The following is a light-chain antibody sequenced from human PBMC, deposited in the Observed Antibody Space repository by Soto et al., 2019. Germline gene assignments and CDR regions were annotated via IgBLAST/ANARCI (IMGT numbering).Light chain of an antibody. CDR2: DAS. J-gene: IGKJ3*01. CDR3: QQRSNLPFT. CDR1: QSVSRY. Sequence: EIVLPQSPATLSLSPGERATLSCRASQSVSRYLAWYQQKPGQAPRLLIYDASNRATGIPARFSGSGSGTDFTLTISSLEPEDFSVYYCQQRSNLPFTFGPGTKVDIK. V-gene: IGKV3-11*01.